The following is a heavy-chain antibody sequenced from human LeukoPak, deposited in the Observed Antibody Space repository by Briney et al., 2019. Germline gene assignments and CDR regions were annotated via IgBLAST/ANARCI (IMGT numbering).Heavy chain of an antibody. CDR3: ARPVAGTRNFQH. CDR1: GGSFSGYY. D-gene: IGHD6-19*01. V-gene: IGHV4-34*01. J-gene: IGHJ1*01. Sequence: SETLSLTCAVYGGSFSGYYWSWIRQPPGKGLEWIGEINHSGSTNYNPSLKSRVTISVNTSKNQFSLKLSSVTAADTAVYYCARPVAGTRNFQHWGQGTLVTVSS. CDR2: INHSGST.